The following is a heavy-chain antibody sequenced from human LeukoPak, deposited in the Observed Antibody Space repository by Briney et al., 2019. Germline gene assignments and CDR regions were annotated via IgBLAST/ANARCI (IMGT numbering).Heavy chain of an antibody. D-gene: IGHD4/OR15-4a*01. V-gene: IGHV1-18*01. J-gene: IGHJ4*02. CDR3: ARDHVDYCKLGDY. CDR1: GYTFTSFG. Sequence: GASVKVSCKASGYTFTSFGFSWVRQAPGQGLEWMGWISTYNGNTYYAQNLQGRVTMTTDTSTSTAYMELRSLRSDDTAVYYCARDHVDYCKLGDYWGQGTLVTVSS. CDR2: ISTYNGNT.